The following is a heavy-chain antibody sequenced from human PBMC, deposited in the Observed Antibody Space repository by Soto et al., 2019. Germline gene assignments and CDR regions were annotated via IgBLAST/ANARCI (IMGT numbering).Heavy chain of an antibody. D-gene: IGHD4-17*01. V-gene: IGHV3-23*01. Sequence: GGSLRLSCAASGFTFSSYAMSWVRQAPGKGLEWVSAISGSGGSTYYADSVKGRFTISRDNSKNTLYLQMNSLRAEDTAVYYCGTAADYGDFGDYWGQGTLVTVSS. CDR2: ISGSGGST. J-gene: IGHJ4*02. CDR1: GFTFSSYA. CDR3: GTAADYGDFGDY.